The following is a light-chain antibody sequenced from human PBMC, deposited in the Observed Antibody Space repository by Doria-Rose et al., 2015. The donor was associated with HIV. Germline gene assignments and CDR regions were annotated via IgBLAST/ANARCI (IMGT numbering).Light chain of an antibody. CDR3: QQWSSYPPIT. V-gene: IGKV3D-20*01. CDR1: SSVRYMY. J-gene: IGKJ4*02. CDR2: DTS. Sequence: DIQMTQSPAIMSASPGEKVTMTCSASSSVRYMYWYQQKPGSSRRLLIYDTSNLASGVPVRFSGSGSGTSYSLTISRMEAEDAATYYCQQWSSYPPITFGAGTKLELK.